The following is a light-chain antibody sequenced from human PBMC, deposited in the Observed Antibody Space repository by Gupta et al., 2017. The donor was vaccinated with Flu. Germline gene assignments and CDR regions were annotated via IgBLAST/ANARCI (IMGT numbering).Light chain of an antibody. CDR2: EVS. J-gene: IGLJ2*01. Sequence: KYGIYEVSNRPSGVSDRFSGSKSGNTASLIISGLQTEDEADYYCSSYSATNILLFGGGTRLTVL. CDR3: SSYSATNILL. V-gene: IGLV2-14*01.